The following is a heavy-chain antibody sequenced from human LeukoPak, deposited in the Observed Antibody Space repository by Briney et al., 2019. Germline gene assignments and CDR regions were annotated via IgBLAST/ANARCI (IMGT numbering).Heavy chain of an antibody. V-gene: IGHV3-23*01. Sequence: PGGSLRLSCAASGFTFSSYAMSWVRQAPGKGLEWVSAISGSGGSTYYADSVKGRFTISRDNSKNTLYLQMNSLRAEDTAVYYCAEGREDSSGWYPIDFDYWGQGTLVTVSS. CDR2: ISGSGGST. CDR1: GFTFSSYA. CDR3: AEGREDSSGWYPIDFDY. D-gene: IGHD6-19*01. J-gene: IGHJ4*02.